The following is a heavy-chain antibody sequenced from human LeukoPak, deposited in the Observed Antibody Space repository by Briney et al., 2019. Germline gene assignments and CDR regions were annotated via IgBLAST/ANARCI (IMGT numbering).Heavy chain of an antibody. Sequence: SQTLSLTCIVSGGSISSGSYYWSWIPQPAGKGMEWIGRIYTSGSTNYNPSLKSRVTISVDTSKNQFSLKLSSVTAADTAVYYCAREQERWLVAYWGQGTLVTVSS. CDR3: AREQERWLVAY. CDR2: IYTSGST. D-gene: IGHD6-19*01. J-gene: IGHJ4*02. CDR1: GGSISSGSYY. V-gene: IGHV4-61*02.